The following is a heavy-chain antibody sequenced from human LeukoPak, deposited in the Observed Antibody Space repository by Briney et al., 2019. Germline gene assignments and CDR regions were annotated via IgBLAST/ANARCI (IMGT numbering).Heavy chain of an antibody. CDR3: ASDYYGSGSFSYFDY. J-gene: IGHJ4*02. Sequence: SETLSLTCAVSGGSISSSNWWSWVRQPPGKGLEWIGEIYHSGSTNYNPSLKSRVTISIDTSKDQFSLKLSSVTAADTAVYYCASDYYGSGSFSYFDYWGQGTLVTVSS. CDR2: IYHSGST. V-gene: IGHV4-4*02. CDR1: GGSISSSNW. D-gene: IGHD3-10*01.